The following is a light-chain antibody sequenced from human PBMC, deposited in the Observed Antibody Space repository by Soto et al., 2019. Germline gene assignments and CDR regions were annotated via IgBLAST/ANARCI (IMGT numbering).Light chain of an antibody. V-gene: IGKV1-5*03. Sequence: DIKMTQSPSTLSASVGDRVTITCRASQSIRSGLAWYQQKPGKAPKLLIYKASSLESGVPSRFSGSGSGTEFTLTISSLQPDDFATYYCQQYNSYPRTFGQGTKVEIK. J-gene: IGKJ1*01. CDR2: KAS. CDR1: QSIRSG. CDR3: QQYNSYPRT.